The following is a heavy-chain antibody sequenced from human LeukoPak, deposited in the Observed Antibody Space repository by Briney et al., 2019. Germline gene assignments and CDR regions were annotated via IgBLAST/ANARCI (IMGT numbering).Heavy chain of an antibody. Sequence: GGSLRLSCAASGFTFSSYAMSWVRQAPGKGLEWVSAISGSGGSTYYADSVKGRFTISRDNSKNTLYLQMYSLRAEDTAVYYCANHIVATMVPFDYWGQGTLVTVSS. CDR1: GFTFSSYA. J-gene: IGHJ4*02. CDR3: ANHIVATMVPFDY. D-gene: IGHD5-12*01. CDR2: ISGSGGST. V-gene: IGHV3-23*01.